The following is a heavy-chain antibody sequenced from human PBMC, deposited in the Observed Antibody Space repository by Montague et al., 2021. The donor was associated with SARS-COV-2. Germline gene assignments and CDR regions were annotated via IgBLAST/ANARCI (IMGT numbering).Heavy chain of an antibody. D-gene: IGHD3-3*01. CDR1: GGSTSSSSYY. CDR2: IYYSGST. CDR3: ARHAGKRITIFGVVKGQYYFDY. Sequence: SETLSLTCTVSGGSTSSSSYYWGWIRQPPGKGLEWIGSIYYSGSTYYNPSLKSRVTISVDTSENQFSLKLSSVTAADTPVYYCARHAGKRITIFGVVKGQYYFDYWGQGTLVTVSS. J-gene: IGHJ4*02. V-gene: IGHV4-39*01.